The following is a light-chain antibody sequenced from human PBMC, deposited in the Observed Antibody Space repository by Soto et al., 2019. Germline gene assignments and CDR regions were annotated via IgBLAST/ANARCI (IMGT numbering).Light chain of an antibody. CDR2: GAS. CDR3: QQNSNLQAT. J-gene: IGKJ1*01. CDR1: QTVSSNY. Sequence: EIVLTQSPGTLSLSPGERATLSCRASQTVSSNYLAWYQQKPGQAPRLLIYGASTRATGIPARFSGSGSGTDFTLTISRLEPEDFAVYYCQQNSNLQATFGQGTKVDIK. V-gene: IGKV3D-20*02.